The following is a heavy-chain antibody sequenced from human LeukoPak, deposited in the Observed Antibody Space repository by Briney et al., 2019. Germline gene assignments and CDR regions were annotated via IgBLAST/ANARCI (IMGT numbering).Heavy chain of an antibody. CDR3: ARDAGTQWELPFDY. CDR2: IIPILGIA. CDR1: GGTFSNYA. D-gene: IGHD1-26*01. J-gene: IGHJ4*02. V-gene: IGHV1-69*04. Sequence: SVTVSCKASGGTFSNYAISWVRQAPGHGLEWMGRIIPILGIANYAQKVQGRVTITADKSTSTAYMELSSLRSEDTAVYYCARDAGTQWELPFDYWGQGTLVTVSS.